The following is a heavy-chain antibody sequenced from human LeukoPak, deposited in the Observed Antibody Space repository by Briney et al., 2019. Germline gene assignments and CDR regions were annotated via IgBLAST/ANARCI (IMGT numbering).Heavy chain of an antibody. CDR2: IKQDGSEK. CDR1: GFSFSSYW. J-gene: IGHJ4*02. V-gene: IGHV3-7*01. Sequence: PGGSLRLSCAASGFSFSSYWMSWVRQASGKGLEWVANIKQDGSEKDYVDSVKGRFTISRDNAKNSLYLQMNSLRAGDTAVYYCARDQVLEWESKSGIDYWGQGTLVTVSS. CDR3: ARDQVLEWESKSGIDY. D-gene: IGHD3-3*01.